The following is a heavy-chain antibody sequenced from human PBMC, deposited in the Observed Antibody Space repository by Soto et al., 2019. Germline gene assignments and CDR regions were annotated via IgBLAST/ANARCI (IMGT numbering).Heavy chain of an antibody. Sequence: EVQLVESGGGLVQPGGSLTLSCAASGFTFGDFWMNWVRQAPGKGLEWVANIKEDGSEKYFLDSVKGRFTISRDNAKNSLYLQINSRRAEDTGVYYCARDLGRTAAGYYYYDAMDVWGQGTTVTVSS. CDR1: GFTFGDFW. CDR2: IKEDGSEK. J-gene: IGHJ6*02. D-gene: IGHD2-2*01. V-gene: IGHV3-7*01. CDR3: ARDLGRTAAGYYYYDAMDV.